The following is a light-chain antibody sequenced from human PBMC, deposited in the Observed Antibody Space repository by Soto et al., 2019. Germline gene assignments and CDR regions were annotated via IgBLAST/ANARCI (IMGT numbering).Light chain of an antibody. CDR1: KTVRNNC. CDR3: QQFSSYPLT. Sequence: EFVLTQSPGTLSLSPGERATLSCRASKTVRNNCLAWYQQKPGQAPRLLIYDASSRATGIPDRFSGGGSGTDFTLTISRLEPEDFALYYCQQFSSYPLTFDGGTKVEIK. J-gene: IGKJ4*01. CDR2: DAS. V-gene: IGKV3-20*01.